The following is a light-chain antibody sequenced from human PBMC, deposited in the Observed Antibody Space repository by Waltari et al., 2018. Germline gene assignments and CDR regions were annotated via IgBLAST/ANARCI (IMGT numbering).Light chain of an antibody. CDR2: KAS. CDR3: QHFITYPRT. Sequence: DIQMTQSPSTLSASVGDRVTITCRPSQSISPWMAWYQQKPGKAPKLLISKASSLDSGVPSRFGGSCSGTLFTLTISSLQSDDFATYYCQHFITYPRTFGQGTKVEIK. CDR1: QSISPW. J-gene: IGKJ1*01. V-gene: IGKV1-5*03.